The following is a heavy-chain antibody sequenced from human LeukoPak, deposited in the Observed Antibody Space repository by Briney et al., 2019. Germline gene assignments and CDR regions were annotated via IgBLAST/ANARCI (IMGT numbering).Heavy chain of an antibody. Sequence: GGSLRLSCAASGFTFSSYEMNWVRQAPGKGLEWVSYISSSGSTKYYADSVKGRFTISRDNAKNSLYLQMNSLRAEDTAVYYCASGVTWDYYDRPHDYWGQGTLVTVSS. J-gene: IGHJ4*02. D-gene: IGHD3-10*02. CDR3: ASGVTWDYYDRPHDY. V-gene: IGHV3-48*03. CDR2: ISSSGSTK. CDR1: GFTFSSYE.